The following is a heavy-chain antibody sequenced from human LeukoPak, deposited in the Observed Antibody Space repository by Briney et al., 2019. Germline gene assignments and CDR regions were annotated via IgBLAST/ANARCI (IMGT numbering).Heavy chain of an antibody. Sequence: GGSLRLSCAASGFTFSSCAMSWVRQAPGKGLEWVSAIRGSGGSTYYADSVKGRFTISRDNSKNTLYLQMNSLRAEDTAVYYCAKSGYDILTGYFPAGDYYYYGMDVWGQGTTVTVSS. V-gene: IGHV3-23*01. D-gene: IGHD3-9*01. CDR1: GFTFSSCA. J-gene: IGHJ6*02. CDR2: IRGSGGST. CDR3: AKSGYDILTGYFPAGDYYYYGMDV.